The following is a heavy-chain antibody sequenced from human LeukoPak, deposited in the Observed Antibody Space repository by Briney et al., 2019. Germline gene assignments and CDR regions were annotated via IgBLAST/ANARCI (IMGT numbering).Heavy chain of an antibody. CDR1: GFTFSDYY. D-gene: IGHD2-8*01. J-gene: IGHJ3*02. CDR3: AREQMIYNAFDI. Sequence: PGGSLRLSCAASGFTFSDYYMSWIRQAPGKGLEWVSYISSSGSTIYYADSVKGRFTISRDNAKYSLYLQMNSLRAEDTAVYYCAREQMIYNAFDIWGQGTMVTVSS. V-gene: IGHV3-11*01. CDR2: ISSSGSTI.